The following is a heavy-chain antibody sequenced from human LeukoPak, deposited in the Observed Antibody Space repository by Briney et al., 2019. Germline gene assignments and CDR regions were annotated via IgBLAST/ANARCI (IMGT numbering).Heavy chain of an antibody. D-gene: IGHD1-14*01. CDR2: IYHSGST. CDR3: ARDTGGNYY. J-gene: IGHJ4*02. Sequence: SETLSLTPAVPRYSLSLSYYWGWIRRPPGKGLEWIGSIYHSGSTYYNPSLKSRVTVSVDTSKNQFSLKLSSVTAADTAVYYCARDTGGNYYWGQGTLVTVSS. CDR1: RYSLSLSYY. V-gene: IGHV4-38-2*02.